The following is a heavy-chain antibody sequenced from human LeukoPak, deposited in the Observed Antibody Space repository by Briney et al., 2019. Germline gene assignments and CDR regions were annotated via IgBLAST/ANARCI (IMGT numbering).Heavy chain of an antibody. CDR3: AKGSPYQLPYNWFDP. V-gene: IGHV3-30*02. Sequence: RAGGSLRLSCAASGFTFSSYGMHWVRQAPGKGLEWVAFIRYDGSNKYYADSVKGRFTISRDNSKNTLYLQMNSLRAEDTAVYYCAKGSPYQLPYNWFDPWGQGTLVTVSS. J-gene: IGHJ5*02. CDR2: IRYDGSNK. D-gene: IGHD2-2*01. CDR1: GFTFSSYG.